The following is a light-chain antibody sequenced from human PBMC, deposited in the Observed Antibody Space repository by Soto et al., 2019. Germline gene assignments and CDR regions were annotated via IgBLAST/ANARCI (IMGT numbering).Light chain of an antibody. V-gene: IGLV2-14*01. CDR2: EVS. CDR1: SSDVGDYNY. CDR3: SSYTSSVTLV. J-gene: IGLJ1*01. Sequence: QSVLTQPASVSGSPGQSITISCTVTSSDVGDYNYVSWYQHHPGKAPKLIIYEVSNRPSGVSHRFSGSKSGNTASLTISGLRAEDEADYYCSSYTSSVTLVFGTGTKVTVL.